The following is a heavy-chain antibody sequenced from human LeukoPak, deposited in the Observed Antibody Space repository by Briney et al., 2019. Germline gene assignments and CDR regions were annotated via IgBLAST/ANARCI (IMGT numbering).Heavy chain of an antibody. D-gene: IGHD4-17*01. Sequence: SETLSLTCAVYGGSFSGYYWSWIRQPPGKGLEWIGEINHSGSTNYNPSLKSRVTISVDTSKNQFSLKLSSVTAADTAVYYCASLTTVTHDFDYWGQGTLVTVSS. J-gene: IGHJ4*02. CDR3: ASLTTVTHDFDY. V-gene: IGHV4-34*01. CDR2: INHSGST. CDR1: GGSFSGYY.